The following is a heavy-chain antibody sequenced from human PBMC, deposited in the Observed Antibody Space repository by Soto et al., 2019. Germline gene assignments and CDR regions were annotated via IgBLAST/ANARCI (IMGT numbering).Heavy chain of an antibody. Sequence: PSETLSLTCTVSGGSVSSGSYYWSWIRQPPGKGLEWIGYIYYSGSTNYNPSLKSRVTISVDTSKNQFSLKLSSVTAADTAVYYCARGRDHSGYDSHDYWGQGTLVTVSS. CDR2: IYYSGST. J-gene: IGHJ4*02. CDR3: ARGRDHSGYDSHDY. V-gene: IGHV4-61*01. CDR1: GGSVSSGSYY. D-gene: IGHD5-12*01.